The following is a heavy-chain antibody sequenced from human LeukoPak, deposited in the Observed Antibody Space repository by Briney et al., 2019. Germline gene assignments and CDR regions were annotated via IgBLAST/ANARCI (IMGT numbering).Heavy chain of an antibody. J-gene: IGHJ5*02. V-gene: IGHV1-69*13. CDR3: ARDAPGTMVRGGSTNWFDP. Sequence: ASVKVSCKASGYTFTSYDINWVRQATGQGLEWMGGIIPIFGTANYAQKFQGRVTITADESTSTAYMELSSLRSEDTAVYYCARDAPGTMVRGGSTNWFDPWGQGTLVTVSS. CDR1: GYTFTSYD. CDR2: IIPIFGTA. D-gene: IGHD3-10*01.